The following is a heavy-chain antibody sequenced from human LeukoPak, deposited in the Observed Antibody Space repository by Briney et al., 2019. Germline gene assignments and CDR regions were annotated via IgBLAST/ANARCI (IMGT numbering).Heavy chain of an antibody. V-gene: IGHV3-48*03. CDR2: ISSSDNTI. Sequence: PGGSLRLSCAASGFTFSSYEMNWVRQAPGKGLEWISYISSSDNTIYYADSVKGRFTISRDNAKNSLYLQMNSLRAEDTAVYYCAREIFGSGSYPDFWGQGTLVTVSS. D-gene: IGHD3-10*01. J-gene: IGHJ4*02. CDR1: GFTFSSYE. CDR3: AREIFGSGSYPDF.